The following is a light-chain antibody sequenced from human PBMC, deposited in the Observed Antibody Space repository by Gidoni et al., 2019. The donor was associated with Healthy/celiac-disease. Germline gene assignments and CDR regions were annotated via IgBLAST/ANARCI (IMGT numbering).Light chain of an antibody. V-gene: IGKV3-15*01. CDR3: QQYNNWPRT. J-gene: IGKJ1*01. CDR1: QSVSSN. CDR2: GAS. Sequence: EIVMTQSPATLSVSPGERAAPSCSASQSVSSNLAWYQQKPGQAPRLLIYGASTRATGIPARFSGSGSGTEFTLTISSLQSEDFAVYYCQQYNNWPRTFGQGTKVEIK.